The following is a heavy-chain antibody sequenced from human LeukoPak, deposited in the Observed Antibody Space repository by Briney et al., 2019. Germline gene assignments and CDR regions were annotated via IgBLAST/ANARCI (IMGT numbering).Heavy chain of an antibody. CDR1: GFTFSSYS. CDR2: ISRSSSYI. Sequence: GGSLRLSCAASGFTFSSYSMNWVRQAPGKGLEWVSSISRSSSYIYYADSVKGRFTISRDNAKNSLYLQMNSLRAEDTAVYYCASDFWSGYYTGSGSDYWGQGTLVTVSS. J-gene: IGHJ4*02. V-gene: IGHV3-21*01. CDR3: ASDFWSGYYTGSGSDY. D-gene: IGHD3-3*01.